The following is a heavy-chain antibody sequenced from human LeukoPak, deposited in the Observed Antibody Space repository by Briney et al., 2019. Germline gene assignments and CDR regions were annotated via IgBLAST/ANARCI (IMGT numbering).Heavy chain of an antibody. Sequence: SVKVSCKASGGTFSSYAISWVRQAPGQGLEWMGRIIPILGIANYAQKFQGRVTITADKSTSTAYMELSSLRSEDTAVYYCARVGGYDNGFDYWGQGTLVTVSS. CDR3: ARVGGYDNGFDY. J-gene: IGHJ4*02. V-gene: IGHV1-69*04. CDR2: IIPILGIA. CDR1: GGTFSSYA. D-gene: IGHD5-12*01.